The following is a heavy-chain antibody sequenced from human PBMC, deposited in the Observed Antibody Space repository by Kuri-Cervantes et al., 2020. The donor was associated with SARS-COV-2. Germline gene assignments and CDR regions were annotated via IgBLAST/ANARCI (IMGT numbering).Heavy chain of an antibody. CDR3: ARELLAAAGSHAFDI. Sequence: SVKVSCKASGGTFSSYTISWVRQAPGQGLEWMGRIIPILGIANYAQKFQGRVTITADKSTSTAYMELSSQRSEDTAVYYCARELLAAAGSHAFDIWGQGTMVTVSS. D-gene: IGHD6-13*01. J-gene: IGHJ3*02. CDR2: IIPILGIA. CDR1: GGTFSSYT. V-gene: IGHV1-69*04.